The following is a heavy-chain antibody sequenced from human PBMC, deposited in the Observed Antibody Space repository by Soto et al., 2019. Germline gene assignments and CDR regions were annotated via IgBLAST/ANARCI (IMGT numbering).Heavy chain of an antibody. D-gene: IGHD3-10*01. Sequence: ASVKVSCKASGYTFTSYDINWVRQATGQGLEWMGWMNPNSGNTGYAQKFQGRVTMTRNTSISTAYMELSSLRSEDTAVYYCARAPSYYYGSGSHIDYWGQGTLVTVSS. CDR3: ARAPSYYYGSGSHIDY. V-gene: IGHV1-8*01. CDR1: GYTFTSYD. CDR2: MNPNSGNT. J-gene: IGHJ4*02.